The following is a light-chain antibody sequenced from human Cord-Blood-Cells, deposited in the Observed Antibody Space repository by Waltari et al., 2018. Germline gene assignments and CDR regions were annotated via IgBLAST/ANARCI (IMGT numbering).Light chain of an antibody. CDR1: SSAGGSYNL. J-gene: IGLJ3*02. V-gene: IGLV2-23*01. CDR3: CSYAGSSTWV. Sequence: QSALTQPASVSGSPGQPITISCPGTSSAGGSYNLVPWYQQHPVKAPKLMIYEGSKRPSGVSNRFSGSKSGNTASLTISGLQAEDEADYYCCSYAGSSTWVFGGGTKLTVL. CDR2: EGS.